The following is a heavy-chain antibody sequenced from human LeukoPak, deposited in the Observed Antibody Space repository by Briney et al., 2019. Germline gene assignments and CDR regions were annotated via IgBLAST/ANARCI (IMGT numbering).Heavy chain of an antibody. CDR2: IKQDGSEK. CDR3: AGRRYCSSNSCYGGDY. V-gene: IGHV3-7*01. D-gene: IGHD2-2*01. J-gene: IGHJ4*02. CDR1: GFTFSSYW. Sequence: GGSLRLSCAASGFTFSSYWMSWVRQAPGKGLEWVANIKQDGSEKYYVDSVKGRFTISRDNAKNSLYLQMNSLRAEDTAVYYCAGRRYCSSNSCYGGDYWGQGTLVTVSS.